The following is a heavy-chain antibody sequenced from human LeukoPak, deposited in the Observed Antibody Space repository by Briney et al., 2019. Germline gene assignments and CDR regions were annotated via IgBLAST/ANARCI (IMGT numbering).Heavy chain of an antibody. D-gene: IGHD5-24*01. V-gene: IGHV3-23*01. CDR1: GFTFSNYA. CDR3: AKGRRDGYNFDFDH. J-gene: IGHJ4*02. Sequence: PGGSLRLSCAASGFTFSNYAMNWVRQAPGKGLEWVSTISGGGGTTYYADSVKGRFTISRDNSKNTLYLQMNSLRAEDTAVYYCAKGRRDGYNFDFDHWGQGTLVTVSS. CDR2: ISGGGGTT.